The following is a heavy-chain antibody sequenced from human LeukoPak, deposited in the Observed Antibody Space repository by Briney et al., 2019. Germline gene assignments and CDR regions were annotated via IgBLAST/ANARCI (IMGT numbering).Heavy chain of an antibody. J-gene: IGHJ3*02. CDR2: MNPNSGNT. CDR1: GGTFSSYA. D-gene: IGHD5-24*01. CDR3: ARALRDGYTGDDAFDI. Sequence: ASVKVSCKASGGTFSSYAINWVRQATGQGLEWMGWMNPNSGNTGYAQKFQGRVTITRNTSVSTAYMELSSLRSEDTAVYYCARALRDGYTGDDAFDIWGQGTMVTVSS. V-gene: IGHV1-8*03.